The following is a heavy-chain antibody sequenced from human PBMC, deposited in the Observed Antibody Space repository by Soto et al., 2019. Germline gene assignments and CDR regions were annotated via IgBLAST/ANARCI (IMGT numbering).Heavy chain of an antibody. CDR2: ISASGGST. CDR3: AKSRYSDSSGDFYDY. D-gene: IGHD3-22*01. V-gene: IGHV3-23*01. CDR1: GFTFIDYA. J-gene: IGHJ4*02. Sequence: GSLRLSCAASGFTFIDYAISWVRQAPGKGLEWVSIISASGGSTYYADSVKGRFTTSRDNSKNTLYLEMNSLRAEDTAVYYCAKSRYSDSSGDFYDYWGQGTLVTVSS.